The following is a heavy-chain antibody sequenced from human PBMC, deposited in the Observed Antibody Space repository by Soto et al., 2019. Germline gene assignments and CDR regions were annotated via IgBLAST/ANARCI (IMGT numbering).Heavy chain of an antibody. CDR3: ARRVLTAAQISSDNWFDP. Sequence: SETXSLTCAVSGGSISTYSWNWIRQAPGKGLEWIGYIYYSGSTNYNPSLKSRVTISIDTSMNQFSLKLSSVTAADTAVYFFARRVLTAAQISSDNWFDPWGQGTLVTVSS. CDR1: GGSISTYS. J-gene: IGHJ5*02. D-gene: IGHD1-20*01. V-gene: IGHV4-59*01. CDR2: IYYSGST.